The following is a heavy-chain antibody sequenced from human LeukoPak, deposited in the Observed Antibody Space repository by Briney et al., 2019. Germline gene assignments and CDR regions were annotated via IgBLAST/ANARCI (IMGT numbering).Heavy chain of an antibody. D-gene: IGHD7-27*01. J-gene: IGHJ4*02. CDR3: ARELGWGSPFDY. V-gene: IGHV4-31*11. CDR2: IYYSGST. CDR1: GGSFSGYY. Sequence: PSETLSLTCAVYGGSFSGYYWSWIRQRPGKGLEWIGYIYYSGSTYYNPSLKSRVTISVDTSKNQFSLKLSSVTAADTAVYYCARELGWGSPFDYWGQGTLVTVSS.